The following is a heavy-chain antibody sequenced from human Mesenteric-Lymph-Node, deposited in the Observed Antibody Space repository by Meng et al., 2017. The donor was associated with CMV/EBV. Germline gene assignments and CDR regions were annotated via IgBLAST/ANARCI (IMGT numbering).Heavy chain of an antibody. V-gene: IGHV3-66*01. Sequence: VHLVESGGGLVQPGGSLRLSCAASAFKVRDKYMSWVRQAPGKGLEWVCIIYRGDNTYYIDSVKDRFTVSRDNSKNTMYLQMNSLRVEDTAVYYCTGDSVSNPNLDYWGQGTLVTVSS. CDR2: IYRGDNT. CDR1: AFKVRDKY. J-gene: IGHJ4*02. D-gene: IGHD3-10*01. CDR3: TGDSVSNPNLDY.